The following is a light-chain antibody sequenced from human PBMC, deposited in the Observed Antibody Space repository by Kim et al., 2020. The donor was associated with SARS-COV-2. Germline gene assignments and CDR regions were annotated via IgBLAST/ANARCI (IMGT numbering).Light chain of an antibody. CDR1: NIGGKG. CDR3: QVWDGTRDQVV. J-gene: IGLJ3*02. V-gene: IGLV3-21*04. CDR2: YDS. Sequence: APGETARLTCGGDNIGGKGVHWYQQRPGQAPLLVISYDSDRPSVIPHRFSGSNSGNTATLTIGRVEAGDEADYYCQVWDGTRDQVVFGGGTKLTVL.